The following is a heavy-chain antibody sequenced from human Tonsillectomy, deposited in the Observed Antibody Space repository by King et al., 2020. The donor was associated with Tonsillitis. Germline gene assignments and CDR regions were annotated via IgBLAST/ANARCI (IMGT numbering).Heavy chain of an antibody. Sequence: VQLVESGGGLVQPGGSLRLSCAASGFTFTSYALTWVRQAPGKGLECVSVIYSGNTSTYYADAVKGRFTISRDNSKNTLYLQMNSLRAEDTAVYYCAKVRPIEASWSYYNLYFDYWGQGTLVTVSS. CDR1: GFTFTSYA. V-gene: IGHV3-23*03. D-gene: IGHD3-10*01. CDR3: AKVRPIEASWSYYNLYFDY. CDR2: IYSGNTST. J-gene: IGHJ4*02.